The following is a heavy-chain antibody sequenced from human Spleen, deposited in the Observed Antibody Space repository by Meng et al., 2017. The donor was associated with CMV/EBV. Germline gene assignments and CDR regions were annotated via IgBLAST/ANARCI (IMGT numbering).Heavy chain of an antibody. CDR2: ISGSGGST. CDR3: ANSHREVVPAAIAFDP. J-gene: IGHJ5*02. V-gene: IGHV3-23*01. D-gene: IGHD2-2*02. CDR1: VFPFSSYA. Sequence: SVFPFSSYAMCSVRQARGKGLEWVSAISGSGGSTYYADSVKGRFTISRDNSKNTLYLQMNSLRAEDTAVYYCANSHREVVPAAIAFDPWGQGTLVTVSS.